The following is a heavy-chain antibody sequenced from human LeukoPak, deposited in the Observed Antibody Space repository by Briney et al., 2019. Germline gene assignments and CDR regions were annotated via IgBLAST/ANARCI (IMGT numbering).Heavy chain of an antibody. J-gene: IGHJ5*02. V-gene: IGHV3-21*01. Sequence: PGGSLRLSCTASGFNFNIYNMNWVHQAPGKGLEWVSSIGSSSSHIYYADSLKGRFTVSRDNAKNSLFLQMNSLGVEDTAVYFCVRGGGYCRTSSCRGAGNWFDPWGQGTLVTVSS. CDR3: VRGGGYCRTSSCRGAGNWFDP. CDR2: IGSSSSHI. CDR1: GFNFNIYN. D-gene: IGHD2-2*01.